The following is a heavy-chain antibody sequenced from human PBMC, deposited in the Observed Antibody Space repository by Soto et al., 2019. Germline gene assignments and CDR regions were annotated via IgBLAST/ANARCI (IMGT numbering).Heavy chain of an antibody. V-gene: IGHV3-23*01. CDR2: ISGSGGST. D-gene: IGHD3-10*01. Sequence: GGSLRLSCAASGFTFSSYAMSWVRQAPGKGLEWVSAISGSGGSTYYADSVKGRFTISRDNSKNTLYLQMNSLRAEDTAVYYCATPHYHGSGRTPPESNPTPYYFDYWGQGTLVTVSS. CDR1: GFTFSSYA. CDR3: ATPHYHGSGRTPPESNPTPYYFDY. J-gene: IGHJ4*02.